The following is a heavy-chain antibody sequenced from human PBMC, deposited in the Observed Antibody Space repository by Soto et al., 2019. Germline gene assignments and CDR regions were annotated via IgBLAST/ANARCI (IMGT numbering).Heavy chain of an antibody. D-gene: IGHD3-10*01. CDR2: IYYNGRT. CDR1: GGSIRSGGYY. V-gene: IGHV4-31*03. CDR3: AGTMGRGVIDS. Sequence: QVQLQESGPGLVKPSQTLSLTCSVSGGSIRSGGYYWTWIRQHPGKGLEWIGYIYYNGRTYYNPSLKSRFSISLATSKNQFSLKLSSVTAADTAVYYCAGTMGRGVIDSWGQGTLVTVSS. J-gene: IGHJ4*02.